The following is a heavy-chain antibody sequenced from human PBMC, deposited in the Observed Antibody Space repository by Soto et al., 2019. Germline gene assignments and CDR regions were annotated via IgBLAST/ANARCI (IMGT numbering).Heavy chain of an antibody. D-gene: IGHD6-6*01. Sequence: QVHLVQSGAEVKKPGSSVKVSCKASGNTLKSFAVSWLRQAPGQGLEWMGGIIPISGTPNYAQKFQDRVTITAGRSKNTAYMELSSLRSEDNGVYFCAPESSSLPYYLDSWGQGTLVTVSS. V-gene: IGHV1-69*06. CDR2: IIPISGTP. CDR1: GNTLKSFA. CDR3: APESSSLPYYLDS. J-gene: IGHJ4*02.